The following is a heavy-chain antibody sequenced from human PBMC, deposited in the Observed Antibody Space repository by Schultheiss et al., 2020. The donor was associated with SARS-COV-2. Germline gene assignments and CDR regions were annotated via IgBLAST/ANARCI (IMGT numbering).Heavy chain of an antibody. CDR3: AREANCGNDCPLDY. Sequence: GGSLRLSCAASAFTFSNYGMHWVRQAPGKGLEWVAVIWYDGSNKYYADSVKGRFTISRDNYKNTLYLQVNSLRVEDTAVYYCAREANCGNDCPLDYWGQGTLVTVSS. D-gene: IGHD2-21*02. V-gene: IGHV3-33*01. CDR1: AFTFSNYG. CDR2: IWYDGSNK. J-gene: IGHJ4*02.